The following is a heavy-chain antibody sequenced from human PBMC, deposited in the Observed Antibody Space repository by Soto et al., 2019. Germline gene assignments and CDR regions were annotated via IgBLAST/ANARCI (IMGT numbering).Heavy chain of an antibody. D-gene: IGHD1-26*01. Sequence: EVQLVESGGGLVKPGGSLRLSCAASGFTFSNAWMSWVRQAPGKGLEWVGRIKSKTDGGTTDCAAPVKGRFTISRDDSKNTLYLQMNSLKTEDTAVYYCTTEGGSYRHGPGAFDIWGQGTMVTVSS. CDR2: IKSKTDGGTT. V-gene: IGHV3-15*01. CDR3: TTEGGSYRHGPGAFDI. J-gene: IGHJ3*02. CDR1: GFTFSNAW.